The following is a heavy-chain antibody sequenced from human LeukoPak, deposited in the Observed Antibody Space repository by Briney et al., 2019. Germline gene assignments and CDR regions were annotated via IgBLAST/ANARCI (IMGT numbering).Heavy chain of an antibody. CDR3: ARLGDSSGYYLDY. CDR1: GGSISSYY. CDR2: IYHSGST. D-gene: IGHD3-22*01. J-gene: IGHJ4*02. V-gene: IGHV4-59*01. Sequence: SETLSLTCTVSGGSISSYYWSWIRQPPGKGLEWIGYIYHSGSTNYNPSLKSRVTMSVDTSKNQFSLKLSSVTAADTAVYYCARLGDSSGYYLDYWGQGTLVTVSS.